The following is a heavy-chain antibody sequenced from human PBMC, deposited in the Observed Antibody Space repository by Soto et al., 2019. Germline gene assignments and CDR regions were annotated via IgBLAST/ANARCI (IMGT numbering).Heavy chain of an antibody. J-gene: IGHJ5*02. CDR2: ISSDSSYT. D-gene: IGHD6-25*01. Sequence: PGGSLRLSCAVSGFTFRDYYMSWIRQAPGKDLEWVSYISSDSSYTNYGDSVKGRFTISRDNAKNSLFLQMNSLRAEDTAVYYCARTHPSSGWLDVNWFDPWCQGTLVTVSS. CDR1: GFTFRDYY. V-gene: IGHV3-11*06. CDR3: ARTHPSSGWLDVNWFDP.